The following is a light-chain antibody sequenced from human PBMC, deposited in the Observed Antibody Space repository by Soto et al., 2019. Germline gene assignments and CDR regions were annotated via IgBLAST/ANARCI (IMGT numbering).Light chain of an antibody. CDR2: DAY. CDR3: QQFNSYPT. V-gene: IGKV1-5*01. J-gene: IGKJ1*01. Sequence: DIQMTQSPSAPSASVRDRGTITCRASQSISSWLAWYQQKPGKAPKLLIYDAYSLESGVPSRFSGRGSGTEFTLTISSLQSDDFATYYCQQFNSYPTFGQGTKVDIK. CDR1: QSISSW.